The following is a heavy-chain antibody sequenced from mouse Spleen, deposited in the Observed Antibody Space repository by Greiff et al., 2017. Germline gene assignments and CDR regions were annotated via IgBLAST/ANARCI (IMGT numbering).Heavy chain of an antibody. J-gene: IGHJ4*01. CDR3: ARHTDY. Sequence: VQLQQPGAELVMPGASVKLSCKASGYTFTSYWMHWVKQRPGQGLEWIGEIDPSDSYTNYNQKFKGKATLTVDKSSSTAYMQLSSLTSEDSAVYYCARHTDYWCQGTSVTVSS. V-gene: IGHV1-69*01. CDR1: GYTFTSYW. CDR2: IDPSDSYT.